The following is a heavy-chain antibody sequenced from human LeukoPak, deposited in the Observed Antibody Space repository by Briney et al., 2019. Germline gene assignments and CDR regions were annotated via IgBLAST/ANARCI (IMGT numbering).Heavy chain of an antibody. CDR2: IRYDGTNK. CDR3: AKGSLALNTYYYDSSGYRYFDY. Sequence: PGGSLRLSGAASGFTFSTYGMHWVRQAPGKGLEWVTFIRYDGTNKYYADSVKGRFTISRDNSKNTLYLQMNSLRAEDTAVYYCAKGSLALNTYYYDSSGYRYFDYWGQGTLVTVSS. D-gene: IGHD3-22*01. J-gene: IGHJ4*02. V-gene: IGHV3-30*02. CDR1: GFTFSTYG.